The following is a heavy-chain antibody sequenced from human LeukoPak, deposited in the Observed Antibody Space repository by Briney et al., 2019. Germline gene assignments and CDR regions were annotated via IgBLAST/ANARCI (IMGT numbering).Heavy chain of an antibody. V-gene: IGHV1-8*01. J-gene: IGHJ5*02. CDR1: GHTFTSYD. D-gene: IGHD3-10*01. CDR2: MNPNSGNT. CDR3: ARNSLWEGPTVWFGAGNWFDP. Sequence: ASVKVSCKASGHTFTSYDINWVRQATGQGLEWMGWMNPNSGNTGYAQKFQGRVTMTRNTSISTAYMELSSLRSEDTAVYYCARNSLWEGPTVWFGAGNWFDPWGQGTLVTVSS.